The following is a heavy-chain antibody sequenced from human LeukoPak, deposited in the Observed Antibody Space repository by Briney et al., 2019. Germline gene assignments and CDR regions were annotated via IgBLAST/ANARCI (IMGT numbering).Heavy chain of an antibody. Sequence: PSETLSLTCTVSGGSISSSSYYWGWIRQPPGKGLEWIGSIYYSGSTYYNPSLKSRVTISVDTSKNQFSLKLSSVTAADTAVYYCARHRSDYYDSSGYYWYYFDYWGQGTLVTVSS. V-gene: IGHV4-39*01. D-gene: IGHD3-22*01. J-gene: IGHJ4*02. CDR3: ARHRSDYYDSSGYYWYYFDY. CDR2: IYYSGST. CDR1: GGSISSSSYY.